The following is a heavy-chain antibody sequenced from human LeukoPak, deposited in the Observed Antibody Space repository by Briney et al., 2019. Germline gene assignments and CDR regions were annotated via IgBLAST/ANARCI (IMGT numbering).Heavy chain of an antibody. V-gene: IGHV3-21*01. CDR1: GFTFSSYS. J-gene: IGHJ5*02. D-gene: IGHD6-19*01. CDR3: ARQLTHSSGWYMNRNWFDP. Sequence: GGSLRLSCAASGFTFSSYSMNWVRQAPGKGLEWVSSISSSSSYIYYADSVKGRFTISRDNAKNSLYLQMNSLRAEDTAVYYCARQLTHSSGWYMNRNWFDPWGQGTLVTVSS. CDR2: ISSSSSYI.